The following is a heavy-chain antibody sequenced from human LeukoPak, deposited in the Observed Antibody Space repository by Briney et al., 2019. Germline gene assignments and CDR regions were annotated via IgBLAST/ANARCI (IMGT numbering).Heavy chain of an antibody. CDR1: GGTFSSYA. J-gene: IGHJ4*02. CDR3: ARDNDYYDSSGHPTFDY. D-gene: IGHD3-22*01. CDR2: IIPIFGTA. V-gene: IGHV1-69*05. Sequence: ASVKVSCKASGGTFSSYAISWVRQAPGQGLEWMGGIIPIFGTANYAQKFQGRVTITTDESTSTAYMELSSLRSEDTAVYYCARDNDYYDSSGHPTFDYWGQGTLVTVSS.